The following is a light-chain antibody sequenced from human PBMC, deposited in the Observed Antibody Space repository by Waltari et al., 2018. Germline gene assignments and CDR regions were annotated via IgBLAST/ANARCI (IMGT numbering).Light chain of an antibody. CDR1: QGISSY. J-gene: IGKJ2*01. V-gene: IGKV1-9*01. CDR3: QQLNSFPYT. CDR2: DAS. Sequence: DIQLTQSPSFLSASVGDRVTITCRASQGISSYLAWYQQKPGKAPQILVYDASALQSGVPSRFSGSGSGTEFTLTISSLQPEDFATYYCQQLNSFPYTFGQGTKLEIK.